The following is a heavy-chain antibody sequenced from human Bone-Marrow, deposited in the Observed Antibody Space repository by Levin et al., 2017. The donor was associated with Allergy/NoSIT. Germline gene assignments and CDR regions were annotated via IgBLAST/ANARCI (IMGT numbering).Heavy chain of an antibody. J-gene: IGHJ5*01. D-gene: IGHD3-3*01. CDR2: IYHSGNT. V-gene: IGHV4-38-2*02. CDR1: GYSISSNCY. CDR3: ARDCGDLKENWFDS. Sequence: SETLSLTCVVSGYSISSNCYWGWIRQPPGKGLEWIGNIYHSGNTFYNPSLRSRVTISVDTSKNQFSLKLNSVTAADTAVYYCARDCGDLKENWFDSWGQRTLVTVSS.